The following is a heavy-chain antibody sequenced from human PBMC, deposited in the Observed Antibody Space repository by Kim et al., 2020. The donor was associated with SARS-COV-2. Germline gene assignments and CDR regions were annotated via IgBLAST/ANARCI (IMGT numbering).Heavy chain of an antibody. V-gene: IGHV3-23*01. J-gene: IGHJ4*02. CDR3: AKVGRGASADTDIDH. D-gene: IGHD6-13*01. CDR2: ITGSGDST. Sequence: GGSLRLSCAASGFTFSSYAMSWVRQAPGKGLECVSLITGSGDSTYYENSVRGRFTISRDKSKNTVYLQMNSLRTDDTAVYFCAKVGRGASADTDIDHWGQGTLVAVSS. CDR1: GFTFSSYA.